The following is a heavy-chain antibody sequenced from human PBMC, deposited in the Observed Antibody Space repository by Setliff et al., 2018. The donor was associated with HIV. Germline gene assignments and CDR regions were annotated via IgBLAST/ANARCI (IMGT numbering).Heavy chain of an antibody. Sequence: ASVKVSCKVSGYTLTELSMHWVRQAPGKGLEWMGGFDPGDGETIYAQKFQGRVTMTEDTSTDTAYMELSSLRSEDTAVYYCATGRGYCSGGSCYSFRISISWFDPWGQGTLVTVSS. CDR2: FDPGDGET. J-gene: IGHJ5*02. CDR3: ATGRGYCSGGSCYSFRISISWFDP. D-gene: IGHD2-15*01. V-gene: IGHV1-24*01. CDR1: GYTLTELS.